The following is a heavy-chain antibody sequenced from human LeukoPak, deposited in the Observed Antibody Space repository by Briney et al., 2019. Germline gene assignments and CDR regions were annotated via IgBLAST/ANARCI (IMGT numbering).Heavy chain of an antibody. CDR2: IYYRGST. CDR1: GGSISSYY. CDR3: ARGDDYKSTLFDY. Sequence: SETLSLTCTVSGGSISSYYWNWVRQPPGKGLEWIGYIYYRGSTNYSPSLKSRVTISVDTSKNQFSLKLSSATATDTAMYYCARGDDYKSTLFDYWGQGTLVTVSS. D-gene: IGHD5-12*01. J-gene: IGHJ4*02. V-gene: IGHV4-59*01.